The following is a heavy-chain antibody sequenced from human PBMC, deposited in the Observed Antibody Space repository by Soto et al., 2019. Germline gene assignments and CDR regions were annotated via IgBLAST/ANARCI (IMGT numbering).Heavy chain of an antibody. V-gene: IGHV3-9*01. Sequence: PGGSLRLSCAASGFTFDDYAMHWVRQAPGKGLEWVSGISWNSGSIGYADSVKGRFTISRDNAKNSLYLQMNSLRAEDTAVYYCAKERYYYDSRGYQPHYYYYGMDVWGQGTTVTVSS. CDR3: AKERYYYDSRGYQPHYYYYGMDV. D-gene: IGHD3-22*01. CDR1: GFTFDDYA. CDR2: ISWNSGSI. J-gene: IGHJ6*02.